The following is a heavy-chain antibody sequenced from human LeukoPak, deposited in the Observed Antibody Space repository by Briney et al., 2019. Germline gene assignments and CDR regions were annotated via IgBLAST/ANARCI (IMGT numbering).Heavy chain of an antibody. V-gene: IGHV4-39*01. CDR3: ARHGPTRKQWLVGYHFDY. CDR1: GGSISSSTYY. D-gene: IGHD6-19*01. J-gene: IGHJ4*02. CDR2: YTGST. Sequence: PSETLSLTCTVSGGSISSSTYYWGWIRQPPGKGLEWIGSYTGSTGYNPSLKSRVAISVDASKSQISLKLSSVTAADAAVYHCARHGPTRKQWLVGYHFDYWGQGPLVTVSS.